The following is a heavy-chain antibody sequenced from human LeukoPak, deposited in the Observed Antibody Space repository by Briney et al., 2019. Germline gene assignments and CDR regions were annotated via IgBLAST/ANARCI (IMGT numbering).Heavy chain of an antibody. J-gene: IGHJ5*02. D-gene: IGHD3-22*01. Sequence: GGSLRLSCAASGFTFRNYAMTWVRQAPGKGLEWVSAITGNGISTYYADSVKGRFTISRDNPKNTLYLQMHSLRAEDTAIYYCARDHSAGYFYPDSWGRGILVTVSS. CDR1: GFTFRNYA. CDR2: ITGNGIST. CDR3: ARDHSAGYFYPDS. V-gene: IGHV3-23*01.